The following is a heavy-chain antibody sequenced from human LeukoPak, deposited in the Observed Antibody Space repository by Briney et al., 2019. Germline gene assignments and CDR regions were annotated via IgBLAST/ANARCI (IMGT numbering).Heavy chain of an antibody. V-gene: IGHV4-59*08. J-gene: IGHJ4*02. CDR3: ARRVVPGGYTN. CDR1: GGSISSYY. Sequence: SETLSLTCTVSGGSISSYYWSWIRQPPGKGLEWIGYIYYSGSTNYNPSLKSRVTISVDTSKNQFSLRLSSVTAADTAVYYCARRVVPGGYTNWGQGTLVTVSS. CDR2: IYYSGST. D-gene: IGHD5-12*01.